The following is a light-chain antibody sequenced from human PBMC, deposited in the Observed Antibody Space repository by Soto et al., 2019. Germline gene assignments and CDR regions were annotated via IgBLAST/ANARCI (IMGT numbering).Light chain of an antibody. J-gene: IGLJ1*01. CDR1: SSDVGAYNY. CDR3: CSYADNYSYV. CDR2: DVS. Sequence: ALTQPRSVSGSPGQSVTISCTGTSSDVGAYNYVSWYQQHPGKAPKLMTYDVSRRPSGVPDRFSGSKSGNTASLTISGLQAEDEADYYCCSYADNYSYVFGTGTKVTVL. V-gene: IGLV2-11*01.